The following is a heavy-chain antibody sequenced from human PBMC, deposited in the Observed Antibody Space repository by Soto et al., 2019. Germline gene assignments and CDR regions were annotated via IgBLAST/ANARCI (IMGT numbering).Heavy chain of an antibody. CDR3: ARDGSPYYYDSSGYSY. Sequence: SVKVSCKASGGTFSSYAISWVRQAPGQGLEWMGGIIPIFGTANYAQKFQGRVTITADESTSTAYMELSSLRSEDMAVYYCARDGSPYYYDSSGYSYWGQGTLVTVSS. J-gene: IGHJ4*02. D-gene: IGHD3-22*01. CDR2: IIPIFGTA. V-gene: IGHV1-69*13. CDR1: GGTFSSYA.